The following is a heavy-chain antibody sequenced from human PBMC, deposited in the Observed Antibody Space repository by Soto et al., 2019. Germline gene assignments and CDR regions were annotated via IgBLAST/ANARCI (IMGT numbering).Heavy chain of an antibody. J-gene: IGHJ4*02. D-gene: IGHD5-12*01. Sequence: QVQLQESGPGLVKPSETLSLTCTVSGWSINTYYWSWIRQPPGKGLEWIGYIYYRANPNYNPSLRSRVTISQDTSKNQFSLELSSVTAADTAVYYCARHYGDGYDYVDYWGQGTLVTVSS. CDR2: IYYRANP. CDR3: ARHYGDGYDYVDY. V-gene: IGHV4-59*08. CDR1: GWSINTYY.